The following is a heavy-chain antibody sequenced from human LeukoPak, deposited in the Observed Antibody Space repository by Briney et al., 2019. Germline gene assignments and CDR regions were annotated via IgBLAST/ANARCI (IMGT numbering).Heavy chain of an antibody. CDR3: AREGGYGPEYFDY. J-gene: IGHJ4*02. Sequence: PGGSLRLSCAASGFTVSSNYMSWVRQAPGKGLEWVSVIYSGGSTYYADSVKGRFTISRDNSKNTLYLQMNSLRAEDTTVYYCAREGGYGPEYFDYWGRGTLVTVSS. V-gene: IGHV3-66*01. D-gene: IGHD5-18*01. CDR1: GFTVSSNY. CDR2: IYSGGST.